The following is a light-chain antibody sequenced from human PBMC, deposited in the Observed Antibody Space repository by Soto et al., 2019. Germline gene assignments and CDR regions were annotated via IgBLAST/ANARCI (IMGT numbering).Light chain of an antibody. CDR1: QTISTW. V-gene: IGKV1-5*03. CDR2: KAS. CDR3: YQYDRYCT. J-gene: IGKJ1*01. Sequence: DIQMTQSPSTLSASVGDRVTITCRASQTISTWLAWYQHKPGKAPKLLIYKASNLETGVPSRFSGSGSGTEFTLTISRFEPDDFATCYFYQYDRYCTFGQGTKVEMK.